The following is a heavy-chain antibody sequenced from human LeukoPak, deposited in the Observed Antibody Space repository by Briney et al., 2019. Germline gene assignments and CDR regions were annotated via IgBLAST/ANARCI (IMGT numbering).Heavy chain of an antibody. CDR1: GGSFSGYY. CDR2: INHSGST. CDR3: ARAVGYYYYGMDV. Sequence: SETLSLTCAVYGGSFSGYYWSWIRQPPGKGLEWIGEINHSGSTDYNPSLKSRVTISVDTSKNQFSLKLSSVTAADTAVYYCARAVGYYYYGMDVWGQGTTVTVSS. D-gene: IGHD2-15*01. V-gene: IGHV4-34*01. J-gene: IGHJ6*02.